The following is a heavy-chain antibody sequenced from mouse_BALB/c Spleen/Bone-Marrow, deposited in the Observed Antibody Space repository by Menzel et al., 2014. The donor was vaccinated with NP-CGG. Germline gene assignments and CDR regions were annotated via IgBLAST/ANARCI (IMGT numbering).Heavy chain of an antibody. D-gene: IGHD1-1*02. CDR3: ARKGYGSYHYYAMDY. V-gene: IGHV1-7*01. Sequence: QVQLQQSGAELAKPGASVKMSCKASGYTFTSYWMYWIKQRPGQGLEWIGYINPSTGYTEYNQKFKDKATLTADKSSNADYMQLSSLTSENSAVYYCARKGYGSYHYYAMDYWGQGTSVTVSS. CDR1: GYTFTSYW. J-gene: IGHJ4*01. CDR2: INPSTGYT.